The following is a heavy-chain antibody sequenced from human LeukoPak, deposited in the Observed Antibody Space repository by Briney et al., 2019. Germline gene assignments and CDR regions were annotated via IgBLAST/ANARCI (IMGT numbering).Heavy chain of an antibody. D-gene: IGHD6-6*01. J-gene: IGHJ6*03. CDR3: ARVTLAPPGIAARPGGYYYYYMDV. CDR1: GGSISSGSYY. V-gene: IGHV4-61*02. Sequence: PSETLSLTCTVSGGSISSGSYYWSWIRQPAGKGLGWIGRIYTSGSTNYNPSLKSRVTISVDTSKNQFSLKLSSVTAADTAVYYCARVTLAPPGIAARPGGYYYYYMDVWGKGTTVTVSS. CDR2: IYTSGST.